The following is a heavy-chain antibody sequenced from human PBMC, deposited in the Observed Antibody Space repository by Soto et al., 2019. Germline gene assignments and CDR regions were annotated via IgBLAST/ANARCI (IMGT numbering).Heavy chain of an antibody. CDR1: GGSISSGGYY. Sequence: QVQLQESCPGLVKPSQTLSLTCTVSGGSISSGGYYWSWLRQHPGKGLEWIGYIDYSGSTYYNPSLKSGVTISSDTSKSQFSLKLSSVTAADTAVDYCARDRHYLPGAFDIWGHGTMVTVSS. J-gene: IGHJ3*02. CDR2: IDYSGST. D-gene: IGHD1-26*01. CDR3: ARDRHYLPGAFDI. V-gene: IGHV4-31*03.